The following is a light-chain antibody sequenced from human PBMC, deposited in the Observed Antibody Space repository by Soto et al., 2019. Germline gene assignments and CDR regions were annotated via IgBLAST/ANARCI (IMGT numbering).Light chain of an antibody. J-gene: IGKJ5*01. CDR3: QPYGSSPPLS. CDR2: GAS. Sequence: EIVLTQSPGTLSLSPGERATLSCRASQSVSSSYLAWYQQTPGQAPRLLIYGASSRATGIPDRFSGSGSGTGFTHTIRRLEAADFAVYYCQPYGSSPPLSFGQGTRLEIK. V-gene: IGKV3-20*01. CDR1: QSVSSSY.